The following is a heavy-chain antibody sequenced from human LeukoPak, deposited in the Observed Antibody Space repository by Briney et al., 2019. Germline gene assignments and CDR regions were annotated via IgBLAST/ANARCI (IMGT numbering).Heavy chain of an antibody. J-gene: IGHJ4*02. CDR2: INHSGST. D-gene: IGHD5-12*01. CDR3: ARGYSGQDY. CDR1: GGSFNGYY. Sequence: TTSETLSLTCAVYGGSFNGYYWSWIRQPPGKGLEWIGEINHSGSTNYNPSLKSRVTISVDTSKNQFSLKLSSVTAADTAVYYCARGYSGQDYWGQGTLVTVSS. V-gene: IGHV4-34*01.